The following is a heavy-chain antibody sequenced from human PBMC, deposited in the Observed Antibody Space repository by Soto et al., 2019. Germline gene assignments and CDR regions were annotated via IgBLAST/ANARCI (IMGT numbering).Heavy chain of an antibody. D-gene: IGHD5-12*01. J-gene: IGHJ6*02. CDR2: ISGSGGST. V-gene: IGHV3-23*01. CDR1: GFTFSSYA. Sequence: GGSLRLSCAASGFTFSSYAMSWVRQAPGKGLEWVSAISGSGGSTYYADSVKGRFTISRDNSKNTLYLQMNSLRAEDTAVYYCAKGLGGHESPNYGMDVWGQGTTVTVSS. CDR3: AKGLGGHESPNYGMDV.